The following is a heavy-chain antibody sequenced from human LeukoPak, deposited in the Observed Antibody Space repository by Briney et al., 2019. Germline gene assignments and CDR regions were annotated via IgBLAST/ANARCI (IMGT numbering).Heavy chain of an antibody. J-gene: IGHJ4*02. Sequence: GGSLRLSCAASGFTFSSYSMNWVRQAPGKGLEWVSSISSSSSYIYYADSVKGRFTISRDNAKNSLYLQMNSLRAEDTAVYYCARDLYLVVVPAAISGYWGQGTLVTVSS. CDR2: ISSSSSYI. CDR1: GFTFSSYS. V-gene: IGHV3-21*01. D-gene: IGHD2-2*01. CDR3: ARDLYLVVVPAAISGY.